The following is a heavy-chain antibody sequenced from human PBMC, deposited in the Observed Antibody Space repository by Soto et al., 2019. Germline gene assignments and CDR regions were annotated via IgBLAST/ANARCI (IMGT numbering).Heavy chain of an antibody. J-gene: IGHJ6*02. CDR1: GYTFSGYY. V-gene: IGHV1-2*04. CDR2: INPNSGGT. CDR3: AREVGHYDFWSGYSPGMDV. D-gene: IGHD3-3*01. Sequence: ASVKVSCKASGYTFSGYYMHWVRQAPGQGLEWMGWINPNSGGTNYAQKFQGWVTMTRDTSISTAYMELSRLRSDDTAVYYCAREVGHYDFWSGYSPGMDVWGQGPRSPSP.